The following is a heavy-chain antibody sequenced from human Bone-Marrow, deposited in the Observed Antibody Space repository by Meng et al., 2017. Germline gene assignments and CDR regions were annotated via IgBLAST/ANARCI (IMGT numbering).Heavy chain of an antibody. J-gene: IGHJ5*02. CDR3: VYFWSGYFT. D-gene: IGHD3-3*01. CDR1: GGSLSGYY. Sequence: VQLQQWGAGLLKPSETLSLTCAVFGGSLSGYYCNWFPQPPGTGLEGIGGSDHFGNTIYTPSLKGRLTISVDTSKNQISLRLSSVIAADTAVYYCVYFWSGYFTSGQGTLVTVSS. CDR2: SDHFGNT. V-gene: IGHV4-34*01.